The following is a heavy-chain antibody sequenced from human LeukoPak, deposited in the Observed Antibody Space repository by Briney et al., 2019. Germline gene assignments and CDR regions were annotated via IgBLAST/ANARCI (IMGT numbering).Heavy chain of an antibody. CDR2: ISAYNGNT. CDR3: ARDRRRYCSGGSCYSGVFGY. J-gene: IGHJ4*02. Sequence: ASVKVSCKASGYTFTSYGISWVRQAPGQGLEWMGWISAYNGNTNYAQKLQGRVTMTTDTSTSTAYMELRSLRSDDTAVYYCARDRRRYCSGGSCYSGVFGYWGQGTLVTVSS. D-gene: IGHD2-15*01. V-gene: IGHV1-18*01. CDR1: GYTFTSYG.